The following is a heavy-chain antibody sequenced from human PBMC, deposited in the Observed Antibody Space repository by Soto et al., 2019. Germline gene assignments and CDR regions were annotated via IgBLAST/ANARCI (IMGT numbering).Heavy chain of an antibody. CDR3: ARREYCISTSCPYGMDV. Sequence: RGESLKISCKGSGYSFTSYWIGWVRQMPGKGLEWMGIIYPGDSDTRYSPSFQGQATISADKSISTAYLQWSSLKASDTAMYYCARREYCISTSCPYGMDVWGQGTTVTVSS. D-gene: IGHD2-2*01. V-gene: IGHV5-51*01. J-gene: IGHJ6*02. CDR2: IYPGDSDT. CDR1: GYSFTSYW.